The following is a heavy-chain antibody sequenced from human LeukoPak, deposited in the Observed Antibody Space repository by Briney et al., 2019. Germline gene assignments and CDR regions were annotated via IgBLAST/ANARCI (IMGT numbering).Heavy chain of an antibody. CDR3: ARGRPYYYGMDV. V-gene: IGHV4-34*01. J-gene: IGHJ6*02. CDR1: GGSFSGYY. CDR2: INHSGST. Sequence: SGTLSLTCAVYGGSFSGYYWSWIRQPPGKGLEWIGEINHSGSTNYNPSLKSRVTISVDTSKNQFSLKLSSVTAADTAVYYCARGRPYYYGMDVWGQGTTVTVSS.